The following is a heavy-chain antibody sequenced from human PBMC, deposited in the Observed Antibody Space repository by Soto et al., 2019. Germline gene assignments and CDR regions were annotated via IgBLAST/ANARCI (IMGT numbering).Heavy chain of an antibody. J-gene: IGHJ4*02. Sequence: EGQLLESGGGFVQPGGALRLCCAASGFTFSPFAMNGVRQAPGKGLEWVAGITGGSGFTFYADSVKGRFTISRDDSENTLFLQMSSLRAEDTAKYYCAKSGPTNYFDFWGQGTLVTVSS. CDR1: GFTFSPFA. CDR3: AKSGPTNYFDF. V-gene: IGHV3-23*01. D-gene: IGHD1-26*01. CDR2: ITGGSGFT.